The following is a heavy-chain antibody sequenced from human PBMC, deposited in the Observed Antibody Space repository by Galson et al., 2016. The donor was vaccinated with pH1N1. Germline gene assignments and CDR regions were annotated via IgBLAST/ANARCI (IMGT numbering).Heavy chain of an antibody. J-gene: IGHJ3*02. Sequence: SLRLSCAASGFTFSRYWMSWVRQAPGKGLEWVANIKQAGSEKNYVDSEKGRFAVSRDNAKNSLYLQTNSLRGGDTAVYYCARDRGFLSVTTSAFHMWGQGTMVTVSS. V-gene: IGHV3-7*03. D-gene: IGHD4-17*01. CDR3: ARDRGFLSVTTSAFHM. CDR2: IKQAGSEK. CDR1: GFTFSRYW.